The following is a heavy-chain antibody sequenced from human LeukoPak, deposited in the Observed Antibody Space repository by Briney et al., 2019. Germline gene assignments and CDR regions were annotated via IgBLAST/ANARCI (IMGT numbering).Heavy chain of an antibody. CDR3: VKGVAARRGHFDY. D-gene: IGHD6-6*01. J-gene: IGHJ4*02. V-gene: IGHV3-64D*09. Sequence: GGSLRLSCSASGFTFSSYAMHWVRQAQGKGLEYVSAISSNGGSTYYADSVKGRFTISRDNSKNTLYLQMSSLRAEDTAVYYCVKGVAARRGHFDYWGQGTLVTVSS. CDR1: GFTFSSYA. CDR2: ISSNGGST.